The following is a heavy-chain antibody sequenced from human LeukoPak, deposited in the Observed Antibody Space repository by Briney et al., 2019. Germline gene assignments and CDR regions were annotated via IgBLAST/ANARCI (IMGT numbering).Heavy chain of an antibody. Sequence: SETLSLTCTVPGGSVSSGSYYWSWIRQPPGKGLEWIGYIYYSGSTNYNPSLKSRVTISVDTSKNQFSLKLSSVTAADTAVYYCARDAARGSYVSLDYWGQGTLVTVSS. CDR1: GGSVSSGSYY. J-gene: IGHJ4*02. CDR2: IYYSGST. V-gene: IGHV4-61*01. D-gene: IGHD3-16*01. CDR3: ARDAARGSYVSLDY.